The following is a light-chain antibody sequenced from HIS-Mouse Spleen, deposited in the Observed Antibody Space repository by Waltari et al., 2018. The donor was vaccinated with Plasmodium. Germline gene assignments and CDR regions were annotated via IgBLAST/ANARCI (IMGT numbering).Light chain of an antibody. Sequence: EIVLTQSPGTLSLSPGERATLSCRASQSVSSSYLAWYQQKPGQAPRLLIYGASSRAPGIPDRFSGSGSGTDVTLTISRLEPEDFAVYYCQQYGSSGTFGQGTKVEIK. V-gene: IGKV3-20*01. CDR1: QSVSSSY. CDR3: QQYGSSGT. J-gene: IGKJ1*01. CDR2: GAS.